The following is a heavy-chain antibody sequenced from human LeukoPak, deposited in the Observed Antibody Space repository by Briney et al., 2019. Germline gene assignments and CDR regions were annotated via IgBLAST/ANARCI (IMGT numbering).Heavy chain of an antibody. CDR1: GSTFSDYY. D-gene: IGHD1-26*01. CDR3: ARDIVGATSDYFDY. Sequence: GGSLRLSCAASGSTFSDYYMSWIRQAPGKGLEWVSYISSSGSTIYYADSVRGRFTISRDNAKNSLYLQMNSLRAEDTAVYYCARDIVGATSDYFDYWGQGTLVTVSS. J-gene: IGHJ4*02. V-gene: IGHV3-11*01. CDR2: ISSSGSTI.